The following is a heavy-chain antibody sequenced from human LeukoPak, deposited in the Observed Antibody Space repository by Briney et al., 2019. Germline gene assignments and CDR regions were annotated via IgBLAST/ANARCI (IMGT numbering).Heavy chain of an antibody. V-gene: IGHV3-30*18. Sequence: GGSLRLSCAASGFTFSAYGMHWVRQAPGKGLEWVAVISYDGSNEYFADSVKGRFTISRDNSKNMMYLQMNSLRPEDTAIYYCAKAAETTEGSIDPWGQGTLVIASS. D-gene: IGHD4-17*01. CDR1: GFTFSAYG. CDR2: ISYDGSNE. J-gene: IGHJ5*02. CDR3: AKAAETTEGSIDP.